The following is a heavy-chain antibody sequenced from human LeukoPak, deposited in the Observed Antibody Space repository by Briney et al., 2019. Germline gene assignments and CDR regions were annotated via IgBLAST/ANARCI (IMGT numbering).Heavy chain of an antibody. V-gene: IGHV3-74*01. D-gene: IGHD1-14*01. CDR2: ITNDGKT. CDR1: GFSFSTYW. J-gene: IGHJ4*02. Sequence: QTGGSLRLSCVASGFSFSTYWMHWVRQAPGKGLVWVSRITNDGKTNYADSVKGRFTISRDNAKYTLYLEMNSLRAEDTAMYYCTRGGNRRGDYWGQGTLVTVSS. CDR3: TRGGNRRGDY.